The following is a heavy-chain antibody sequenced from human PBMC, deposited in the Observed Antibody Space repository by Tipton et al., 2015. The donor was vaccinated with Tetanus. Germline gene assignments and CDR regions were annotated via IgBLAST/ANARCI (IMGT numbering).Heavy chain of an antibody. CDR1: GGSISSSSYY. V-gene: IGHV4-39*01. Sequence: TLSLTCPVSGGSISSSSYYWGWIRQPPGKGLEWIGSIYYSGSTYYNPSLKSRVTISVDTSKNQFSLKLSSVTAADTAVYYCARHRLTGDTEYGMDVWDQGP. D-gene: IGHD5-18*01. CDR3: ARHRLTGDTEYGMDV. CDR2: IYYSGST. J-gene: IGHJ6*02.